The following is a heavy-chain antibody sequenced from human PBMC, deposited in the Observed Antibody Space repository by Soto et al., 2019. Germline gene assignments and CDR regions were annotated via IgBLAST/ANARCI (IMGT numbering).Heavy chain of an antibody. CDR1: GFNFGYSA. CDR3: AAGIHDGVYYYYFMDV. J-gene: IGHJ6*03. D-gene: IGHD4-17*01. V-gene: IGHV1-58*02. CDR2: IDVGSGET. Sequence: SVKVSCKASGFNFGYSAIQWVRQTRGQRLEWIGWIDVGSGETKYAEKFQERVTVTTDMSTSTAYMELSSLGSEDTAVYYCAAGIHDGVYYYYFMDVWGQGTTVTVSS.